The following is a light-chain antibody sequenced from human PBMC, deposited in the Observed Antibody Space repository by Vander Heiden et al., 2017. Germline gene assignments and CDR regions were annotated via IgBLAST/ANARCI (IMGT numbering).Light chain of an antibody. CDR3: QQSYRTPPT. V-gene: IGKV1-39*01. Sequence: IKMTQSPSSLSASVGDRVTITCRASQSISNYLNWYQQKPGKAPNLLISAASSLQGGVPSRFSGSGSGTDFTLTIRSLQPEDFATYYCQQSYRTPPTFGQGTKVEVK. CDR2: AAS. CDR1: QSISNY. J-gene: IGKJ1*01.